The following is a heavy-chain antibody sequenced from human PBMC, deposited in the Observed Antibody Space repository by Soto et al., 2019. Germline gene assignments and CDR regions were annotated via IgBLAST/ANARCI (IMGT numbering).Heavy chain of an antibody. D-gene: IGHD2-15*01. Sequence: QVQLVQSGAEVKKPGAQVRDSCKASGYIFTSYYMHWVRQAPGQGLEWMGIINPGGGGTTYAQKFQDRVTITRDTYTSTFYVELSSLRSEDTAVYYCARELVAATDYAYYGMDVWGHGTTVTVSS. J-gene: IGHJ6*02. V-gene: IGHV1-46*01. CDR3: ARELVAATDYAYYGMDV. CDR1: GYIFTSYY. CDR2: INPGGGGT.